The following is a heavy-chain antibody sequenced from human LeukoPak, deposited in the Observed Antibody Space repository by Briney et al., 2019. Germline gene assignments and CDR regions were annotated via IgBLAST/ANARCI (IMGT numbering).Heavy chain of an antibody. J-gene: IGHJ5*02. D-gene: IGHD2-2*01. CDR3: ARDRSPIVVVPARAFDP. Sequence: ASVKVSCKASGGTFTSYYMHWVRQAPGQGLEWMGIINPSGGSTSYAQKFQGRVTMTRDTSTSTVYMELSSLRSEDTAVYYCARDRSPIVVVPARAFDPWGQGTLVTVSS. V-gene: IGHV1-46*01. CDR1: GGTFTSYY. CDR2: INPSGGST.